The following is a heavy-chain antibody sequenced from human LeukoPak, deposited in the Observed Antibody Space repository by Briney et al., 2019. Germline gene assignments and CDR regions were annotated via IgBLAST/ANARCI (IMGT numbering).Heavy chain of an antibody. V-gene: IGHV4-34*01. J-gene: IGHJ6*03. CDR3: ARGGGDYYMDV. Sequence: SETLSLTCAVYGGSFSGYYWSWIRQLPGKGLEWIGEINHSGGTNYNPSLKSRVTISVDTSKSQFSLRLNSVTAADTAVYYCARGGGDYYMDVWGKGITVTVSS. CDR2: INHSGGT. CDR1: GGSFSGYY. D-gene: IGHD3-10*01.